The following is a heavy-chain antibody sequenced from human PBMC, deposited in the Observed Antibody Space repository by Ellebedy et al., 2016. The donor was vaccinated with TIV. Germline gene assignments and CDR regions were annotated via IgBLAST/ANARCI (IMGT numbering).Heavy chain of an antibody. D-gene: IGHD1-14*01. CDR2: VSGHGRIH. Sequence: GESLKISCVASGFTSSTYEIHLVRQAPGKGLEWVAVVSGHGRIHLYADSVKGRFTIASDTSKDTVYLQMNSLRVEDTALYYCARDAAPVAPEYFDSWGQGTQVTVSS. CDR3: ARDAAPVAPEYFDS. CDR1: GFTSSTYE. V-gene: IGHV3-30-3*01. J-gene: IGHJ4*02.